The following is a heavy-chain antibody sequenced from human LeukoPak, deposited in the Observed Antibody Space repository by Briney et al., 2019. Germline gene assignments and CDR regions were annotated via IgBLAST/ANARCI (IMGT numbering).Heavy chain of an antibody. D-gene: IGHD6-19*01. CDR3: ARASGWYFFDY. Sequence: SETLSLTCTVSGGSISSYYWSWIWQPPGKGLEWIGYIYYSGSTNYNPSLKSRVTISVDTSKNQFSLKLSSVTAADTAVYYCARASGWYFFDYWGQGTLVTVSS. J-gene: IGHJ4*02. CDR1: GGSISSYY. CDR2: IYYSGST. V-gene: IGHV4-59*01.